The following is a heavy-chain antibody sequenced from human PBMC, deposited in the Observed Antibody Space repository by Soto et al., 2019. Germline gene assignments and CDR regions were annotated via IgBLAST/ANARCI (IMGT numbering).Heavy chain of an antibody. CDR1: GDSEFSFSDQY. J-gene: IGHJ4*02. V-gene: IGHV3-72*01. CDR2: YRNRVNNLST. Sequence: PGGSLRLSCTVSGDSEFSFSDQYMDWVRQAPGRGLEWVGRYRNRVNNLSTAYAASVQGRFTISRDESKNTVYLQMHSLKTDDEAVYYCSSVDPSAKSPDYWGQGTLVTVSS. CDR3: SSVDPSAKSPDY. D-gene: IGHD2-15*01.